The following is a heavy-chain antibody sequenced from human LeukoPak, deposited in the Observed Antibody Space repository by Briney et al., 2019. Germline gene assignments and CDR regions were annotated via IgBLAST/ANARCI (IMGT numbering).Heavy chain of an antibody. D-gene: IGHD1-14*01. J-gene: IGHJ4*02. CDR2: INPNIGAT. CDR1: GYTFTSYG. Sequence: GASVKVSFKASGYTFTSYGISWVRQAPGQGLEWMGWINPNIGATKYARKFQGRVTMTRDTSISTAYMELSRLRSDDTAVYYCARGQLTDDLDYWGQGTLVTVSS. V-gene: IGHV1-2*02. CDR3: ARGQLTDDLDY.